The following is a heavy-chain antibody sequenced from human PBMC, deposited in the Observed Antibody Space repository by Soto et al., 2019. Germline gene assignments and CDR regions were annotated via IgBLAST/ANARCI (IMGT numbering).Heavy chain of an antibody. CDR3: ARDRRRYDFWSGYPNWFDP. V-gene: IGHV4-4*07. D-gene: IGHD3-3*01. CDR1: GGSISSYY. J-gene: IGHJ5*02. Sequence: SSETLSLTCTVSGGSISSYYWSWIRQPAGKGLEWIGRIYTSGSTNYNPSLKSRVTMSVDTSKNQFSLKLSSVTAADTAVYYCARDRRRYDFWSGYPNWFDPWGQGTQVTVSS. CDR2: IYTSGST.